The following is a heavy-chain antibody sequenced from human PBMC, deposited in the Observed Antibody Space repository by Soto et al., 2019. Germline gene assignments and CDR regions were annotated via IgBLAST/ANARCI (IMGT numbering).Heavy chain of an antibody. Sequence: KPSETLSLTCTVSGGSVSSGSYYWSWIRQPPGKGLEWIGYIYYSGSTNYNPSLKSRVTISVDTSKNQFSLKLSSVTAADTAVYYCARDRLESTRDCFDYWGQGTLVTVSS. CDR3: ARDRLESTRDCFDY. J-gene: IGHJ4*02. CDR2: IYYSGST. D-gene: IGHD1-1*01. V-gene: IGHV4-61*01. CDR1: GGSVSSGSYY.